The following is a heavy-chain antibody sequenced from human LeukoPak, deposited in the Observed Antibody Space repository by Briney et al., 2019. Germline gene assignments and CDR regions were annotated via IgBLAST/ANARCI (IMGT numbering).Heavy chain of an antibody. CDR2: ISAYNGNT. Sequence: ASVKVSRKASGYTFTSYGISWVRQAPGQGLEWMGWISAYNGNTNYAQKLQGRVTMTTDTSTSTAYMELRSLRSDDTAVYYCARVRITMVRGVISPYYYGMDVWGQGTTVTVSS. V-gene: IGHV1-18*01. D-gene: IGHD3-10*01. CDR1: GYTFTSYG. J-gene: IGHJ6*02. CDR3: ARVRITMVRGVISPYYYGMDV.